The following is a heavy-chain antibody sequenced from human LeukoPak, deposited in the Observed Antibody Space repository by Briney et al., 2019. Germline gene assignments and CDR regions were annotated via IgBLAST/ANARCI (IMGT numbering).Heavy chain of an antibody. CDR3: AKECDYSPGHKFDL. J-gene: IGHJ4*02. CDR1: GFTFNNYL. Sequence: GGSLRLSCAASGFTFNNYLMSWVRQAPGKGLEWVSVLTGGARTLYADSVKGRFTISGDTSRTTLYLQMNGLRAEDTAVYYCAKECDYSPGHKFDLWGQGTLVTVSS. CDR2: LTGGART. V-gene: IGHV3-23*01. D-gene: IGHD3-10*01.